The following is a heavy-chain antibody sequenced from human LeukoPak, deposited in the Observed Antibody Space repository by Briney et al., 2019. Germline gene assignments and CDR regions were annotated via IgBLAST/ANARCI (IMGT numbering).Heavy chain of an antibody. CDR1: GFTISSNY. CDR3: ARKYYYGSGRHAFDI. Sequence: GGSLRLSCAASGFTISSNYMSWVRQAPGKGLEWVSVIYSGGSTYYADSVKGRFTISRDNSKNTLYLQMNSLRAEDTAVYNCARKYYYGSGRHAFDIWGQGTMVTVSS. CDR2: IYSGGST. V-gene: IGHV3-66*01. D-gene: IGHD3-10*01. J-gene: IGHJ3*02.